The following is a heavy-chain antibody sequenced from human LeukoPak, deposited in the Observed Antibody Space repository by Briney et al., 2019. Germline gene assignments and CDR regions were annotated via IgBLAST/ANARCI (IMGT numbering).Heavy chain of an antibody. J-gene: IGHJ6*02. CDR3: AIIAVAGRGRSYYYGMDV. Sequence: SSETLSLTCTVSGGSISSGGYYWSWIRQPPGKGLEWIGEINHSGSTNYNPSLKSRVTISVDTSKNQFSLKLSSVTAADTAVYYCAIIAVAGRGRSYYYGMDVWGQGTTVTVSS. V-gene: IGHV4-61*08. CDR2: INHSGST. CDR1: GGSISSGGYY. D-gene: IGHD6-19*01.